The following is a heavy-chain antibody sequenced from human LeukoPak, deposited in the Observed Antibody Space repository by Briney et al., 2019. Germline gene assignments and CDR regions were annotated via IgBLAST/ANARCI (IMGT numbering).Heavy chain of an antibody. CDR1: GFTVRSYA. D-gene: IGHD2-15*01. J-gene: IGHJ4*02. CDR2: ISGRDGST. CDR3: AKSGLNRFDY. V-gene: IGHV3-23*01. Sequence: GGSLRLSCAASGFTVRSYAMSWVRQAPGKGLEWVSDISGRDGSTHYADSVKGRFTISRDNSKNTLYLQMNSLRAEDTAVYYCAKSGLNRFDYWGQGTQVTASS.